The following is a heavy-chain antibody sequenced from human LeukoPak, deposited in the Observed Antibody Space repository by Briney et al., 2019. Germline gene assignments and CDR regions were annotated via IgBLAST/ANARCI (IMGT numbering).Heavy chain of an antibody. D-gene: IGHD6-13*01. V-gene: IGHV4-59*01. CDR3: ARVIAAAGTGYYYGMDV. J-gene: IGHJ6*02. CDR1: ARSINRYN. CDR2: IYYSGST. Sequence: SVTLSLTCTVSARSINRYNWSWMPQPPGKEWVGIRYIYYSGSTNYNPSLKSRVTISVDTSKNQFSLKLSSVTAADTAVYYCARVIAAAGTGYYYGMDVWGQGTTVTVSS.